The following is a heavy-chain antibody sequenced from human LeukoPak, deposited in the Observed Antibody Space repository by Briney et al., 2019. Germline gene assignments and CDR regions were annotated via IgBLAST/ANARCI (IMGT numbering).Heavy chain of an antibody. D-gene: IGHD2-15*01. CDR1: GGSISSGGYY. CDR3: ARDGQYCSGANCYLFFDY. Sequence: SETLSLTCTVSGGSISSGGYYWSWIRQPAGKGLEWIGRIYTTGSTNYNPSLKSRVTISVDTSKNQFSLKLTSVTAADTAVYYCARDGQYCSGANCYLFFDYWGQGTLVTVSS. V-gene: IGHV4-61*02. CDR2: IYTTGST. J-gene: IGHJ4*02.